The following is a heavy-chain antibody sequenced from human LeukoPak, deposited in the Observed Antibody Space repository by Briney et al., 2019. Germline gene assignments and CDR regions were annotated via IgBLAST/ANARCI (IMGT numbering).Heavy chain of an antibody. Sequence: GDSVKVSCKASGYTFTGQYLYWARQTPGQGLEWMGWINPKTGDTDSAQNFQGRVTMTRDTSITTVYMELSSLTSDDTAVYYCARGYYGMDVWGQGTTVTVSS. CDR1: GYTFTGQY. CDR3: ARGYYGMDV. V-gene: IGHV1-2*02. J-gene: IGHJ6*02. CDR2: INPKTGDT.